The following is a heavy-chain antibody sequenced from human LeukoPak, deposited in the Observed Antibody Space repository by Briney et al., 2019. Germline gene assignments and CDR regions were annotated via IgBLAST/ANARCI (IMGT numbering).Heavy chain of an antibody. CDR1: GGSISSSNYY. J-gene: IGHJ5*02. CDR3: ARVHRLGYCSSTSCYTTRSWRNWFDP. Sequence: SETLSPTCTVSGGSISSSNYYWAWIRQPPGQGLEWIGSIYYRGNAYYNPSLKSRVTISVDTSKNQFSLKLSSVTAADTAVYYCARVHRLGYCSSTSCYTTRSWRNWFDPWGQGTLVTVSS. D-gene: IGHD2-2*02. V-gene: IGHV4-39*07. CDR2: IYYRGNA.